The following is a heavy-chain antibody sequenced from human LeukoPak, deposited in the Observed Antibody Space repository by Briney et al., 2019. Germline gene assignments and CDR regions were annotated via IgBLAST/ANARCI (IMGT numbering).Heavy chain of an antibody. CDR3: ARDDYGDNDAFDI. V-gene: IGHV1-8*01. CDR1: GYTFTSYD. D-gene: IGHD4-17*01. Sequence: ASVKVSCKASGYTFTSYDINWVRQATGQGLEWMVWMNPNSGNTGYAQKFQGRVTMTRNTSISTAYMELSSLRSEDTAVYYCARDDYGDNDAFDIWGQGTMVTVSS. J-gene: IGHJ3*02. CDR2: MNPNSGNT.